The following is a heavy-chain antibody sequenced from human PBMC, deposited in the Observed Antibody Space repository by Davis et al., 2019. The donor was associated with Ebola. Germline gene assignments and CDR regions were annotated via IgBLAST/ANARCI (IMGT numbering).Heavy chain of an antibody. CDR3: ARGAGGATQYFQH. J-gene: IGHJ1*01. CDR1: GDTFSSYA. CDR2: IIPILGIA. D-gene: IGHD1-26*01. V-gene: IGHV1-69*10. Sequence: SVKVSCKASGDTFSSYAFSWLRQAPGQGLEWMGGIIPILGIANYAQRFQGRVTITADKSSSTVYMELSSLRSEDTAVYYCARGAGGATQYFQHWGQGTLVTVSS.